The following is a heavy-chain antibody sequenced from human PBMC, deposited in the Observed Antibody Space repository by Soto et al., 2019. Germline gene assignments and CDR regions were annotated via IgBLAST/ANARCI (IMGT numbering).Heavy chain of an antibody. V-gene: IGHV3-21*01. Sequence: PGGSLRLSFAASGFTFSGYTVNWVRQAPGKGLEWVSSISTSGGYIFYADSVKGRFTISRDNAKNSLYLQLNSLRAEDTAVYYCARDAYRATTFTTDYSYYAMDVWGQGTTVTVPS. CDR2: ISTSGGYI. CDR3: ARDAYRATTFTTDYSYYAMDV. D-gene: IGHD1-1*01. J-gene: IGHJ6*02. CDR1: GFTFSGYT.